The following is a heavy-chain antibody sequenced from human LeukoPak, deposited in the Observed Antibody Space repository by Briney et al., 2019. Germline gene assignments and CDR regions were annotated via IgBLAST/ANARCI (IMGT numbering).Heavy chain of an antibody. CDR3: ATYFPIAAGGLDDNWFDP. CDR2: INAGNGNT. V-gene: IGHV1-3*01. CDR1: GYTFINFA. Sequence: ASVKVSCKASGYTFINFAINWGRQAPGQRPEWMGWINAGNGNTKYSQKFQGRVTITRDTSASTAYMELSSLRSEDTAVYYCATYFPIAAGGLDDNWFDPWGQGTLVTVST. J-gene: IGHJ5*02. D-gene: IGHD6-13*01.